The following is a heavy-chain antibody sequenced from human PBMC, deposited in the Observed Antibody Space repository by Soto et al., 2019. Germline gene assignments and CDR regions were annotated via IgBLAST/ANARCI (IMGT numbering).Heavy chain of an antibody. Sequence: QVQLVQSGAEVKKPGASVKVSCKASGYTFTSYDINWVRQATGQGLEWMGWMNPNSGNTGYAQKFQGRVAMTGNSCISAAYMELSRLRSEDTAVYYCARGSKGSSWYAYWFDPWGQGTLVTVSS. CDR1: GYTFTSYD. CDR3: ARGSKGSSWYAYWFDP. CDR2: MNPNSGNT. J-gene: IGHJ5*02. V-gene: IGHV1-8*01. D-gene: IGHD6-13*01.